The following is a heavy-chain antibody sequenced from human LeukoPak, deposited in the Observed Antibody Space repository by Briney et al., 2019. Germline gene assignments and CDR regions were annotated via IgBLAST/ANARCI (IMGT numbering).Heavy chain of an antibody. D-gene: IGHD4/OR15-4a*01. CDR2: INPNSGGT. Sequence: ASVKVSCKASGYTFTDYCMHWVRQAPGQGLEWMGWINPNSGGTNYAQKFQGRVTMTRDTSISTAYMELSRLTSDDTAVYYCARAANPQDCFDCWGQRTLVTVSS. V-gene: IGHV1-2*02. CDR3: ARAANPQDCFDC. CDR1: GYTFTDYC. J-gene: IGHJ4*02.